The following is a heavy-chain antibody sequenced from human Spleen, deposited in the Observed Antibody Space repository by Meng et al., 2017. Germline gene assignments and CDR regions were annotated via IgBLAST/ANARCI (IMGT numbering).Heavy chain of an antibody. V-gene: IGHV4-34*01. D-gene: IGHD6-19*01. J-gene: IGHJ4*02. CDR2: INHSGST. CDR1: GGSFSGYY. Sequence: QVQLQQWWAGLFKPSETLSLTCAVYGGSFSGYYWSWIRQPPGKGLEWIGEINHSGSTNYNPSLKSRVTISVDTSKNQFSLNLSSVTAADTAVYYCARGQPGYSSGWYPYWGQGTLVTVSS. CDR3: ARGQPGYSSGWYPY.